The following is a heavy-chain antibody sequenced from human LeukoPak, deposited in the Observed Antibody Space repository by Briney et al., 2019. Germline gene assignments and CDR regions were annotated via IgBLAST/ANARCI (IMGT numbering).Heavy chain of an antibody. J-gene: IGHJ6*03. CDR1: GYTFTSYY. CDR2: INPSGGST. V-gene: IGHV1-46*03. CDR3: ARGVRVATITNYYYYMDV. Sequence: GASVKVSCKASGYTFTSYYMHRVRQAPGQGLEWMGIINPSGGSTSYAQKFQGRVTMTRDTSTSTVYMELSSLRSEDTAVYYCARGVRVATITNYYYYMDVWGKGTTVTVSS. D-gene: IGHD5-24*01.